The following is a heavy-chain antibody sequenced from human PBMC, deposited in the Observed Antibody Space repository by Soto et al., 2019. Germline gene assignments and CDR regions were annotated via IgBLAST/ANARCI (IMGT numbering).Heavy chain of an antibody. CDR2: ISYDGSNK. J-gene: IGHJ6*02. Sequence: GGSLRLSCAASGFTFSSYGMHWVRQAPGKGLEWVAVISYDGSNKYYADSVKGRFTISRDNAKNSLYLQMNSLRAEDTAVYYCARRQMSFYYYYGMDVWGQGTTVTVSS. CDR1: GFTFSSYG. CDR3: ARRQMSFYYYYGMDV. V-gene: IGHV3-30*03. D-gene: IGHD1-26*01.